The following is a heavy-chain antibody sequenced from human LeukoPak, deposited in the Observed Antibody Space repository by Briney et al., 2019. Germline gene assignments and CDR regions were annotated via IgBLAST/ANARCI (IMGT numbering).Heavy chain of an antibody. Sequence: PGRSLRLSCAASGFTFSSYGMHWVRQAPGKGLEWVAVISYDGSNKYYADSVKGRFTISRDNSKNTLYLQMNSLRAEDTAVYYCAKVTAARSFYYYGMDVWGHGTTVTVSS. J-gene: IGHJ6*02. D-gene: IGHD6-6*01. CDR1: GFTFSSYG. CDR2: ISYDGSNK. V-gene: IGHV3-30*18. CDR3: AKVTAARSFYYYGMDV.